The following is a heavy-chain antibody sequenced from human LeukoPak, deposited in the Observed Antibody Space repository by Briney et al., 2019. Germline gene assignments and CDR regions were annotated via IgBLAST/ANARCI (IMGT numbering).Heavy chain of an antibody. D-gene: IGHD4-17*01. CDR1: GFTFSSYA. J-gene: IGHJ2*01. V-gene: IGHV3-23*01. Sequence: GGSLRLSCAASGFTFSSYAMSWVRQAPGKGLEWVSAISGSGGSTYYADSVKGRFTISRDNAKNSLYLQMNSLRAEDTALYYCAKDIYGDHSAFDLWGRGTLVTVSS. CDR3: AKDIYGDHSAFDL. CDR2: ISGSGGST.